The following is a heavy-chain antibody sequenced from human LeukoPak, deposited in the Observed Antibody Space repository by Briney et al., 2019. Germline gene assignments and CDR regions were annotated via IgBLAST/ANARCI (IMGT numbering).Heavy chain of an antibody. J-gene: IGHJ4*02. Sequence: PSETLSLTCSVSGVSIDSYHWSWIRQPPGKGLEWIGYFYYTGSTNYSPSFEGRVTISEDTSKNQISLRLTSVTAADTAVCYCAGRTAATTRPFDYWGQGTLVTVSS. V-gene: IGHV4-59*01. CDR2: FYYTGST. CDR3: AGRTAATTRPFDY. D-gene: IGHD2-21*02. CDR1: GVSIDSYH.